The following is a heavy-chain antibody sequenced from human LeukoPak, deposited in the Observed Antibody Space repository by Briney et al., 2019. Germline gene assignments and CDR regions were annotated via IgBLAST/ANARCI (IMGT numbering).Heavy chain of an antibody. D-gene: IGHD2-15*01. CDR1: GYSISRAFH. CDR3: ARAGPFCSGGSCYFDS. J-gene: IGHJ4*02. Sequence: SETLSLTCAVSGYSISRAFHWGWIRQSPGKGLECLGTIFHTGTTYHNPSLKSRLTISLDTSKNHFSLNLSFLTAADTAVYYCARAGPFCSGGSCYFDSWGQGTLVTVSS. CDR2: IFHTGTT. V-gene: IGHV4-38-2*01.